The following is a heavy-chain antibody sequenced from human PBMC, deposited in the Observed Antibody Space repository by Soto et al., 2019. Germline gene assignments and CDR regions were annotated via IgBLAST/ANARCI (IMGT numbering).Heavy chain of an antibody. CDR3: ASQGAYCSGGSCYLYGMDV. CDR1: GYTSTSYA. D-gene: IGHD2-15*01. CDR2: INPSGGST. V-gene: IGHV1-46*01. Sequence: GASVKVSCKASGYTSTSYAMHWVRQAPGQRLEWMGIINPSGGSTSYAQKFQGRVTMTRDTSTSTVYMELSSLRSEDTAVYYCASQGAYCSGGSCYLYGMDVWGQGTTVTVSS. J-gene: IGHJ6*02.